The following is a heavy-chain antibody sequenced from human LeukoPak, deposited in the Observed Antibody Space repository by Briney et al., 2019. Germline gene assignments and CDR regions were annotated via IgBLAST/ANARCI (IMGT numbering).Heavy chain of an antibody. V-gene: IGHV4-30-4*01. CDR1: GGSISSGDYY. Sequence: SQTLSLTCTVSGGSISSGDYYWSWIRQPPGKGLEWIGYIYYSGSTYYNPSLKSRVTISVDTSKNQFSLKLSSVTAADTAVYYCARSITMVRGVIRPFDYWGQGTLVTVSS. CDR3: ARSITMVRGVIRPFDY. D-gene: IGHD3-10*01. CDR2: IYYSGST. J-gene: IGHJ4*02.